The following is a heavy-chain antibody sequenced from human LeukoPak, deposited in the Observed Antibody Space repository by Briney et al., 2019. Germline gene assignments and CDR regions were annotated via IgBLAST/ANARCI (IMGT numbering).Heavy chain of an antibody. CDR2: VKNDGSG. Sequence: GGSLRLSCAASGFTFSSYWMHWVRQAPGKGLVWVSRVKNDGSGTHADSVKGRFTISRDNSKKTLYLQMNSLRDEDTAVYYCAKDRIAVADTPGDYWGQGTLVTVSS. J-gene: IGHJ4*02. V-gene: IGHV3-74*01. D-gene: IGHD6-19*01. CDR1: GFTFSSYW. CDR3: AKDRIAVADTPGDY.